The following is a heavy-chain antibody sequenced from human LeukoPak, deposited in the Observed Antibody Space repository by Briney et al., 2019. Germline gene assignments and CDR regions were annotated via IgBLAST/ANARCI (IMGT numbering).Heavy chain of an antibody. CDR3: AKGYCSSTSCKESFFDY. CDR2: ISASGGST. CDR1: GFTFSSYA. Sequence: PGGSLRLSCAASGFTFSSYAMNWVRQAPGKGLEWVSTISASGGSTYYFVKGRFTISRDNSKNTLYLQMSSLRAEDTAVYYCAKGYCSSTSCKESFFDYWGQGTLVTVSS. J-gene: IGHJ4*02. D-gene: IGHD2-2*01. V-gene: IGHV3-23*01.